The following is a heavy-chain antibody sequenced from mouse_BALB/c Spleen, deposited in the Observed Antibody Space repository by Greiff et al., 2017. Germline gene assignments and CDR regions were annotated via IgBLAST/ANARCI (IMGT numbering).Heavy chain of an antibody. D-gene: IGHD2-10*02. Sequence: QVQLKESGAELVRPGTSVKVSCKASGYAFTNYLIEWVKQRPGQGLEWIGVINPGSGGTNYNEKFKGKATLTADKSSSTAYMQLSSLTSDDSAVYFCARSYGNYPGRYFDVWGAGTTVTVSS. CDR1: GYAFTNYL. V-gene: IGHV1-54*01. CDR3: ARSYGNYPGRYFDV. CDR2: INPGSGGT. J-gene: IGHJ1*01.